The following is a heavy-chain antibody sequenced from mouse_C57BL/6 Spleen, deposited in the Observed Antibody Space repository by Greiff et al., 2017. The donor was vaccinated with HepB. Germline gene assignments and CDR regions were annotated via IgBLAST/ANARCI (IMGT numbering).Heavy chain of an antibody. D-gene: IGHD2-2*01. J-gene: IGHJ3*01. Sequence: QVQLQQSGAELVRPGTSVKVSCKASGYAFTNYLIEWVKQRPGQGLEWIGVINPGSGGTNYNEKFKGKATLTADKSSSTAYMQLSSLTSEASAVYFCAREGYPFAYWGQGTLVTVSA. CDR3: AREGYPFAY. CDR2: INPGSGGT. CDR1: GYAFTNYL. V-gene: IGHV1-54*01.